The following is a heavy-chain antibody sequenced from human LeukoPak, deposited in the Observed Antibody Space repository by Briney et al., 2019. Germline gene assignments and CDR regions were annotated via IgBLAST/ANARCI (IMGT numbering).Heavy chain of an antibody. CDR1: GFTFNNYA. CDR2: ISWNSGIL. CDR3: ARDYQAY. J-gene: IGHJ4*02. Sequence: GGSLRLSCAASGFTFNNYAMHWVRQVPGKGLEWVSGISWNSGILGYADSVRGRFTISRDNAKNSLYLQMNSLRADDTAVYYCARDYQAYWGQGTLVTVSS. V-gene: IGHV3-9*01. D-gene: IGHD2-2*01.